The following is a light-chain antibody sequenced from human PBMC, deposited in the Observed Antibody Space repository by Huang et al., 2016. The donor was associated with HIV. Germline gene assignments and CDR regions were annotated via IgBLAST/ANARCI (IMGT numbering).Light chain of an antibody. V-gene: IGKV3-11*01. Sequence: EIVLTQSPATLSLSPGDTATLSCRASQSMSDYFAWYQQKPGQAPRPLIFDASNRATGIPPRFSGSGSGTDFTLTISSLEPDDFAVYYCQHRGTFGQGTKVEVK. CDR1: QSMSDY. J-gene: IGKJ1*01. CDR3: QHRGT. CDR2: DAS.